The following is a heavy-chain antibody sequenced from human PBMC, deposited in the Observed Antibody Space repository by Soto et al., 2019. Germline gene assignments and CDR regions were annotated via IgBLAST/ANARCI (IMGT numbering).Heavy chain of an antibody. J-gene: IGHJ5*02. D-gene: IGHD6-19*01. V-gene: IGHV4-4*02. CDR2: VYRTGST. CDR3: ARVSSGWYYWFDP. CDR1: GGSISTSNW. Sequence: SETLSLTCAVSGGSISTSNWWSWVRQPPGKGLEWIGEVYRTGSTTYNPSLESRLTISVDKSKNQFSLKLTSVTAADTAVYYCARVSSGWYYWFDPWGQGTLVTVSS.